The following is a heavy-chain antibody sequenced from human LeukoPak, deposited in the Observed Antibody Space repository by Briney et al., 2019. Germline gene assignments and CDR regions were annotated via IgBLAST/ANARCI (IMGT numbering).Heavy chain of an antibody. CDR2: INHSGST. D-gene: IGHD6-13*01. CDR1: GGSFSGYY. Sequence: SDTLSLTCAVYGGSFSGYYWSWIRQPPGKGLEWIGEINHSGSTNYNPSLKSRVTISVDTSKNQFSLKLSSVTAADTAVYYCARRSSSWYKYYYYGMDVWGQGTTVTVSS. CDR3: ARRSSSWYKYYYYGMDV. V-gene: IGHV4-34*01. J-gene: IGHJ6*02.